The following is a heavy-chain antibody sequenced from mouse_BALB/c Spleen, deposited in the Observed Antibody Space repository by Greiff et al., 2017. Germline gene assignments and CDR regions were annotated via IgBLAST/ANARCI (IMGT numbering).Heavy chain of an antibody. D-gene: IGHD3-1*01. Sequence: EVKLMESGGGLVQPGGSRKLSCAASGFTFSSFGMHWVRQAPEKGLEWVAYISSGSGTIYYADTVKGRFTISRDNAKNTLYLQMSSLKSEDTAMYYCARQLGLNYAMDYWGQGTSVTVSS. V-gene: IGHV5-17*03. CDR2: ISSGSGTI. J-gene: IGHJ4*01. CDR3: ARQLGLNYAMDY. CDR1: GFTFSSFG.